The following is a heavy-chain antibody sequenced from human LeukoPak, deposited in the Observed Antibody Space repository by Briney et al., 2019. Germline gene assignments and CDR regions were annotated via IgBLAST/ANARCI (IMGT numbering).Heavy chain of an antibody. Sequence: GASVKVSCKASGYTFTGYYMHWVRQAPGQGLEWMGWINPNSGGTNYAQKFQGRVTMTRDTSISTAYMELSRLRSDDTAVYYCARTYCTNGVCYHDASDIWGQGTMVTVSS. CDR2: INPNSGGT. CDR3: ARTYCTNGVCYHDASDI. V-gene: IGHV1-2*02. J-gene: IGHJ3*02. CDR1: GYTFTGYY. D-gene: IGHD2-8*01.